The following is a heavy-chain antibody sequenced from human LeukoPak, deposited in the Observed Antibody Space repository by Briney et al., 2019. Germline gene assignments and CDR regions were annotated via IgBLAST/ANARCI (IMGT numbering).Heavy chain of an antibody. CDR3: ARDRDYYDSSGFDY. J-gene: IGHJ4*02. V-gene: IGHV1-69*01. CDR2: IIHIFGTA. D-gene: IGHD3-22*01. Sequence: SVKVSCKASGGTFISYAISWVRQAPGQGLEWMGGIIHIFGTANYAQKFQGRVTITADESTSTAYMELSSLRSEDTAVYYCARDRDYYDSSGFDYWGQGTLVTVSS. CDR1: GGTFISYA.